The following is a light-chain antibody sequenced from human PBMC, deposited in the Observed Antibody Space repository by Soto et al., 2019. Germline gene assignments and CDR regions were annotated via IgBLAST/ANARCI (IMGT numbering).Light chain of an antibody. CDR1: QTIYSN. J-gene: IGKJ5*01. CDR3: QQYHNWPT. V-gene: IGKV3-15*01. CDR2: RAS. Sequence: EIVITHSVSTLSVHPGESATLSCRAGQTIYSNVAWYQQRPGQAPRLLIYRASTRATGVPARFSGSGSGTEFTLTISGLQSEDFAVYYCQQYHNWPTFGQGTRLEIK.